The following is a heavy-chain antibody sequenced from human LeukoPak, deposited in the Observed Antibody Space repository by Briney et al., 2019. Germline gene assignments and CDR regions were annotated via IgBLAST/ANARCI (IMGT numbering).Heavy chain of an antibody. CDR2: ISNNADST. J-gene: IGHJ4*02. D-gene: IGHD4-17*01. Sequence: PGGSLRLPCAASGIIFSNYGMHWVRQAPGKGLEYVSAISNNADSTYYVNSVRGRFTISRDNSKKTLYLQMGSLRTEDMGVYYCATSGDHGDYGGYWGQGTLVTVSS. CDR1: GIIFSNYG. CDR3: ATSGDHGDYGGY. V-gene: IGHV3-64*01.